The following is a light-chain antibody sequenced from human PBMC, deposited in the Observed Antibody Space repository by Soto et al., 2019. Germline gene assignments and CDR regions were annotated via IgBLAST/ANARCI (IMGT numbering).Light chain of an antibody. V-gene: IGKV3-20*01. J-gene: IGKJ3*01. Sequence: EIVLTQSPGTLSLSPGERATLSCRASQSVSSSYLAWYQQKPGQAPRLLIYAASSRATGIPDRFSGSGSGTDFTLTISRLEPEDFALYYCQQYGSSPPGLTFGPGTNVDLK. CDR1: QSVSSSY. CDR2: AAS. CDR3: QQYGSSPPGLT.